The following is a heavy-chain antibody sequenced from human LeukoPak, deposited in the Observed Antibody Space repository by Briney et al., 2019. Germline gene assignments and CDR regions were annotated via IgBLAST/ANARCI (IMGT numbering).Heavy chain of an antibody. J-gene: IGHJ3*02. V-gene: IGHV4-59*08. Sequence: SETLSLTCSVSGGSINSGYWSWIRQPPGKGLEWIGLLYPSGSTNYNPSLKSRVTISVDTSKNQFSLKLSSVTVADTAVYYCARHEPTGSGAFDIWGQGTMVTVSS. CDR3: ARHEPTGSGAFDI. CDR1: GGSINSGY. D-gene: IGHD3-10*01. CDR2: LYPSGST.